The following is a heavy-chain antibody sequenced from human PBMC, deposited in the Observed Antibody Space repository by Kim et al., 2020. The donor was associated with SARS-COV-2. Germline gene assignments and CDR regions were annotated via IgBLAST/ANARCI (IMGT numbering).Heavy chain of an antibody. CDR1: GFSLSTSGMC. D-gene: IGHD6-13*01. CDR2: IDWDDDK. CDR3: ARQLGYSSSWQLDY. J-gene: IGHJ4*02. Sequence: SGPTLVKPTQTLTLTCTFSGFSLSTSGMCVSWIRQPPGKALEWLARIDWDDDKYYSTSLRTRLTISKDTSKNQVVLTMTNMDPVDTATYYCARQLGYSSSWQLDYWGQGTLVTVSS. V-gene: IGHV2-70*11.